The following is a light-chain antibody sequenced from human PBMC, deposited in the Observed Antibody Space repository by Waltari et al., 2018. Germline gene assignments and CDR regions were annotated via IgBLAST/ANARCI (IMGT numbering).Light chain of an antibody. Sequence: DIQMTQSPSTLSASVGDRVTITCRASQSINSNYLAWYQQKPGKAPKFLIYKASSLESGVPSRFSGSGSGTDFTLTISSLQPDDFATYYCQQYSTYPLTFGGGTKVEIK. CDR1: QSINSNY. CDR3: QQYSTYPLT. J-gene: IGKJ4*01. V-gene: IGKV1-5*03. CDR2: KAS.